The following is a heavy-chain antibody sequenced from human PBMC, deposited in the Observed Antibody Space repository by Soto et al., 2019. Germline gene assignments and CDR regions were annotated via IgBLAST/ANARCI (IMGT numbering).Heavy chain of an antibody. D-gene: IGHD2-21*02. CDR3: TRDGRGLGRLSLFEY. CDR2: IYSGETT. V-gene: IGHV3-53*01. J-gene: IGHJ4*02. Sequence: GGSLRLSCAASGFNVNSDYMNWVRQTPGKGLEWVASIYSGETTYYADSVGGRFTISSDKSKNTLYFQLSSLRIEDTAVYYCTRDGRGLGRLSLFEYWGQGVLVTVSS. CDR1: GFNVNSDY.